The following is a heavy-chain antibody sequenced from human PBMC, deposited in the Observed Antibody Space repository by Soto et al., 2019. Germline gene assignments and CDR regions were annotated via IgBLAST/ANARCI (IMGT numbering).Heavy chain of an antibody. V-gene: IGHV3-66*01. D-gene: IGHD3-16*01. CDR2: IYSGGST. Sequence: EVQLVESGGGLVQPGGSLRLSCAASGFTVSTKYMSWVRQAPGKGLEWVSVIYSGGSTFYADSVRGRFTISRDNSKNTVNLQMNSLGDEDATVYYCARDRWAADYWGQGTLVTVSS. CDR3: ARDRWAADY. CDR1: GFTVSTKY. J-gene: IGHJ4*02.